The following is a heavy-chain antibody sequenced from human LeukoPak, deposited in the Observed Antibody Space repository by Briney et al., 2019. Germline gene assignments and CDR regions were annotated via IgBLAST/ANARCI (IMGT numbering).Heavy chain of an antibody. CDR2: IYYSGST. Sequence: SETLSLTGTVSGGSISSYYWSWIRQPPGKGLEWIGYIYYSGSTNYNPSLKSRVTISVDTSKNQFSLKLSSVTAADTAVYYCARLSVVPAGSYYGMDVWGQGTTVTVSS. J-gene: IGHJ6*02. CDR3: ARLSVVPAGSYYGMDV. V-gene: IGHV4-59*01. D-gene: IGHD2-2*01. CDR1: GGSISSYY.